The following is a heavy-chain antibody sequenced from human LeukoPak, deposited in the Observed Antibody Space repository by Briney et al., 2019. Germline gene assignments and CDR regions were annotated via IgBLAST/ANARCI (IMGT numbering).Heavy chain of an antibody. Sequence: GGSLRLSCAASGFTFSSYAMHWVRQAPGKGLEWVAVISYDGSNKYYADSVKGRFTISRDNSKNILYLQMNSLRAEDTAVYYCAKDRCSNGVGCYYYYMDVWGKGTSVTISS. CDR1: GFTFSSYA. V-gene: IGHV3-30*04. CDR3: AKDRCSNGVGCYYYYMDV. CDR2: ISYDGSNK. J-gene: IGHJ6*03. D-gene: IGHD2-8*01.